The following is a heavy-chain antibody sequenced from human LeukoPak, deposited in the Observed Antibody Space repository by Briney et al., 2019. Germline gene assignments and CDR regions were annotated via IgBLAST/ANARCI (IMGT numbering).Heavy chain of an antibody. V-gene: IGHV1-3*01. CDR1: GYTFTDYA. D-gene: IGHD6-19*01. Sequence: GASVKVSCKASGYTFTDYAIHWVRQAPGQRLEWMGWINADNGNTKYSQKFQGRVTITRDTSASTAYMELSSLRSDDTAVYYCARAYSGWYSGGFDYWGQGTLVTVSS. CDR2: INADNGNT. CDR3: ARAYSGWYSGGFDY. J-gene: IGHJ4*02.